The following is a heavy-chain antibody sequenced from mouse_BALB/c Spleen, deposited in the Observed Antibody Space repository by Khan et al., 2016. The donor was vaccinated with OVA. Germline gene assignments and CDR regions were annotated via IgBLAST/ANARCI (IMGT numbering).Heavy chain of an antibody. V-gene: IGHV5-6-5*01. J-gene: IGHJ3*01. Sequence: EVELVESGGGLVKPGGSLKLSCAASGFTFSNYGVSWVRQTPEKRLEGVASISSGATTYYPASVTGRFTISRDNARNILYRQLSSGRSEDTAMYYCARDYWFAYWGQGTLVTGSA. CDR2: ISSGATT. CDR3: ARDYWFAY. CDR1: GFTFSNYG.